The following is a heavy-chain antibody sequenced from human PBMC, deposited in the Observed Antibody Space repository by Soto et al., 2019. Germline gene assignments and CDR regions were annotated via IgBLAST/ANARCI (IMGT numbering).Heavy chain of an antibody. J-gene: IGHJ4*02. CDR2: ISYDGSNK. V-gene: IGHV3-30-3*01. CDR1: GITFSSYA. Sequence: QVQLVESGGGVVQPGRSLRLSCAASGITFSSYAMHWVRQAPGKGLEWVAVISYDGSNKYYADSVKGRFTISRDNSKNTLYLQTNSLRTQDTAVYYCALGGWLGESAPNDFDHWGQGTLVTVSS. CDR3: ALGGWLGESAPNDFDH. D-gene: IGHD3-10*01.